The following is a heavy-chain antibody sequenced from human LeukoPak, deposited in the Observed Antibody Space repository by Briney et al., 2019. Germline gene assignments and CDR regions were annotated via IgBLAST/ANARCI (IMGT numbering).Heavy chain of an antibody. Sequence: ASVKVSCKASGYTFVSHGVTWVRQAPGQGLEWMGWISAYTGNTNYAQKLQGRVTMTTGTTTSTAYMELRSLRSDDTAVYYCARDRHTAMVTTYWGQGTLVTVSS. CDR2: ISAYTGNT. D-gene: IGHD5-18*01. CDR1: GYTFVSHG. V-gene: IGHV1-18*01. J-gene: IGHJ4*02. CDR3: ARDRHTAMVTTY.